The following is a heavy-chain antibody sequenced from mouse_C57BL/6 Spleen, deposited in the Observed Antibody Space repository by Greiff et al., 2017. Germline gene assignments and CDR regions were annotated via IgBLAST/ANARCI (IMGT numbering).Heavy chain of an antibody. V-gene: IGHV10-1*01. CDR1: GFSFNTYA. CDR2: IRSKSNNYAT. Sequence: EVKLMESGGGLVQPKGSLKLSCAASGFSFNTYAMHWVRQAPGKGLEWVARIRSKSNNYATYYADSVKDRFTISRDDSESMLYLQMNNLKTEDTAMYYCVRRGYDEGYAMDYWGQGTSVTVSS. CDR3: VRRGYDEGYAMDY. J-gene: IGHJ4*01. D-gene: IGHD2-2*01.